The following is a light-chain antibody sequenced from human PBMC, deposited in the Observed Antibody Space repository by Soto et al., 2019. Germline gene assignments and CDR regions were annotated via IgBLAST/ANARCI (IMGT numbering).Light chain of an antibody. V-gene: IGLV1-44*01. CDR1: GSNIGRNP. CDR3: AAWDDSLEGWV. CDR2: TND. J-gene: IGLJ3*02. Sequence: QSVLTQPPSASGTPGQRVTISCSGSGSNIGRNPVNWYQQLPGTAPKLLIYTNDKRPSGVPDRFSGSKSGTSASLDFSGLQSEDEADYYCAAWDDSLEGWVFGGGTKVTVL.